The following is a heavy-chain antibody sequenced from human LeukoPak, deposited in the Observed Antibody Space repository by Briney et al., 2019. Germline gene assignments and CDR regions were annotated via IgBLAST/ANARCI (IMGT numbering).Heavy chain of an antibody. Sequence: ASVKVSCKASGGTFSSYAISWVRQAPGQGLEWMGGIIPIFGTANYAQKFQGRVTITADESTSTAYVELSSLRSEDTAVYYCARDKVRLSGSYRTLSYWGQGTLVTVSS. D-gene: IGHD1-26*01. CDR1: GGTFSSYA. V-gene: IGHV1-69*13. J-gene: IGHJ4*02. CDR2: IIPIFGTA. CDR3: ARDKVRLSGSYRTLSY.